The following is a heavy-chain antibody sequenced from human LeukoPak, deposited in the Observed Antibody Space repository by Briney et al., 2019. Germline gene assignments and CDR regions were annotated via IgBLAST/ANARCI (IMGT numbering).Heavy chain of an antibody. CDR3: ARVGYCSSTSCYKNTNFDY. Sequence: PSETLSLTCAVYGGSFSGYYWSWIRQPPGKGLEWIGEINHSGSTNYNPSLKSRVTISVDTCKNQFSLKLSSVTAADTAVYYCARVGYCSSTSCYKNTNFDYWGQGTLVTVSS. CDR2: INHSGST. J-gene: IGHJ4*02. CDR1: GGSFSGYY. V-gene: IGHV4-34*01. D-gene: IGHD2-2*02.